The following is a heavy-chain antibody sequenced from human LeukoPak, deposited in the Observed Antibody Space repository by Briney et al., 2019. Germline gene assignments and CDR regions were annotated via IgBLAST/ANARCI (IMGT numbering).Heavy chain of an antibody. CDR1: GGSFSGYY. V-gene: IGHV4-34*01. CDR2: INHSGST. CDR3: ARGIAAAGGFDY. Sequence: PSETLSLTCAVYGGSFSGYYWSWIRQPPGKGLEWIGEINHSGSTNYNPSLKRRVTISVDTSKNQFSLKLSSVTAADTAVYYCARGIAAAGGFDYWGQGTLVTVSS. D-gene: IGHD6-13*01. J-gene: IGHJ4*02.